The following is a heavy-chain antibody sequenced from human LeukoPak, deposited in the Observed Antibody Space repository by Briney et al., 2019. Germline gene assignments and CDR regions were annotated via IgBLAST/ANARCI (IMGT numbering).Heavy chain of an antibody. D-gene: IGHD6-19*01. Sequence: GGPLRLSCAASGFTFSSYAMSWVRQAPGKGLEWVSAISGSGGSTYYADSVKGRFTISRDNSKNTLYLQMNSLRAEDTAVYYCAKDVIAVAGTHRFDYWGQGTLVTVSS. CDR2: ISGSGGST. V-gene: IGHV3-23*01. J-gene: IGHJ4*02. CDR3: AKDVIAVAGTHRFDY. CDR1: GFTFSSYA.